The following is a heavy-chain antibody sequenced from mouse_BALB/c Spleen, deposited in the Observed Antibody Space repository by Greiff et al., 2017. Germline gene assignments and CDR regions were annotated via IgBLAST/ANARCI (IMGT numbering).Heavy chain of an antibody. CDR1: GYSITSDYA. D-gene: IGHD1-1*01. V-gene: IGHV3-2*02. J-gene: IGHJ2*01. CDR3: ASTTVVGFDY. CDR2: ISYSGST. Sequence: EVMLVESGPGLVKPSQSLSLTCTVTGYSITSDYAWNWIRQFPGNKLEWMGYISYSGSTSYNPSLKSRISITRDTSKNQFFLQLNSVTTEDTATYYCASTTVVGFDYWGQGTTLTVSS.